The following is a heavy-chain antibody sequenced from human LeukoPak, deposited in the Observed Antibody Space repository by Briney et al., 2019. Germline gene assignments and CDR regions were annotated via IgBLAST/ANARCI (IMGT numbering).Heavy chain of an antibody. J-gene: IGHJ4*02. Sequence: ASVKVSCKASGYTFTGYCMHWVRQAPGQGLEWMGWINPNSGGTNYAQKFQGWVTMTRDTSISTAYMELSRLRSDDTAVYYCARAYCSGGSCLAGGRNFDYWGQGTLVTVSS. CDR2: INPNSGGT. D-gene: IGHD2-15*01. V-gene: IGHV1-2*04. CDR1: GYTFTGYC. CDR3: ARAYCSGGSCLAGGRNFDY.